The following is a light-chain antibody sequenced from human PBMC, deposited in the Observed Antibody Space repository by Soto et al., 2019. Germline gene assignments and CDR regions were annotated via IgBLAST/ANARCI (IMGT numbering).Light chain of an antibody. CDR1: QGISTN. V-gene: IGKV1-12*01. J-gene: IGKJ5*01. CDR2: AAS. CDR3: LQANRVPLS. Sequence: DIQMTQSPSSESASVGDRVTITCRASQGISTNLAWYQQKPGKAPKLLIYAASSLQSGVPPRFSGSGSGTDFTLTISSLQPEDFAIYYCLQANRVPLSFGQGTRLAIK.